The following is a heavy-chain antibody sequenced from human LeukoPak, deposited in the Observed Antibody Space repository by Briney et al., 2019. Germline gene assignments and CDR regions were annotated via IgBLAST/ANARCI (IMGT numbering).Heavy chain of an antibody. Sequence: ASVKVSCKASGYTFTSYDINWVRQATGQGLEWMGWINPNSGGTNYAQKFQGRVTMTRDTSISTAYMELSRLRSDDTAVYYCARDLKLEEHYYYYYMDVWGKGTTVTVSS. CDR3: ARDLKLEEHYYYYYMDV. D-gene: IGHD1-1*01. CDR1: GYTFTSYD. V-gene: IGHV1-2*02. CDR2: INPNSGGT. J-gene: IGHJ6*03.